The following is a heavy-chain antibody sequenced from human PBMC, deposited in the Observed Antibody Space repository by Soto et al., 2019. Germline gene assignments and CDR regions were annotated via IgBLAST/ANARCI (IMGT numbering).Heavy chain of an antibody. D-gene: IGHD6-13*01. CDR2: LYCSGSN. CDR3: ASWYSSSWSNFDY. CDR1: GGSVSSGKYY. V-gene: IGHV4-61*01. J-gene: IGHJ4*02. Sequence: EPLSLTFTVPGGSVSSGKYYWNWIRQAPGKGLEWVAYLYCSGSNKYIPSLKSRVTISVDTSNNQSFLQLSSVTAADTAVYYCASWYSSSWSNFDYWGKGTLVTVSS.